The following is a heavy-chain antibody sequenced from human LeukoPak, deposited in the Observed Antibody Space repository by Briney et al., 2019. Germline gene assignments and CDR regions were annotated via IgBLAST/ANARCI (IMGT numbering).Heavy chain of an antibody. J-gene: IGHJ3*02. Sequence: RGSLRLSCAASGFTFSSYWMHWVRQAPGKGLVWVSRINSDGSSTSYADSVKGRFTISRDSAKNTLYLQMNSLRAEDTAVYYCARGPSIFDAFDIWGQGTMDTVSS. V-gene: IGHV3-74*01. CDR3: ARGPSIFDAFDI. CDR1: GFTFSSYW. CDR2: INSDGSST.